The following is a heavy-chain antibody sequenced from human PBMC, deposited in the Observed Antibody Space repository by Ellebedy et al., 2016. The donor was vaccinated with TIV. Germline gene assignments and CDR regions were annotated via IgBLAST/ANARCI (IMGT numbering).Heavy chain of an antibody. Sequence: GESLKISCAASGFTFSSYSMNWVRQAPGKGLEWVSYISSSSSTIYYADSVKGRFTNSRDNAKNSLYLQMNSLRDEDTAVYYCARDGNDYNYGPFDYWGQGTLVTVSS. CDR1: GFTFSSYS. CDR3: ARDGNDYNYGPFDY. D-gene: IGHD5-18*01. V-gene: IGHV3-48*02. J-gene: IGHJ4*02. CDR2: ISSSSSTI.